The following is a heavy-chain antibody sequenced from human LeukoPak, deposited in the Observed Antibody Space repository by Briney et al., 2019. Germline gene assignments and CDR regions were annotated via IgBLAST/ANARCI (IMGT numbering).Heavy chain of an antibody. CDR1: GGSISSYY. CDR2: IYYSGST. V-gene: IGHV4-59*08. CDR3: ARRVPNWYCYL. J-gene: IGHJ2*01. Sequence: SETLSLTCTVSGGSISSYYWSWIRQPPGKGLEWIGYIYYSGSTNYNPSLKSRVTISVDTSKNQFSLKLSSVTAADTAVYYCARRVPNWYCYLWGRGTLVTVSS.